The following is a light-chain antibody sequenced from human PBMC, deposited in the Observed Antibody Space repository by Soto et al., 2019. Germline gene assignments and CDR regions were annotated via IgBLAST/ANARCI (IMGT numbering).Light chain of an antibody. J-gene: IGLJ3*02. Sequence: QSVLTQPASVSGSPGQSITISCTGTSSDVGSYNLVSWYQQHPGKAPKLMIYEGGKRPSGVSNRFSGSKSGNTASLTISGLQAGDEANYYCCSYAGSSTFVVFGGGTQLTVL. V-gene: IGLV2-23*03. CDR1: SSDVGSYNL. CDR2: EGG. CDR3: CSYAGSSTFVV.